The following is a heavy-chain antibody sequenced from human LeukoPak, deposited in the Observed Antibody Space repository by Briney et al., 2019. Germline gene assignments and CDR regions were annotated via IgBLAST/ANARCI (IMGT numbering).Heavy chain of an antibody. V-gene: IGHV2-5*01. CDR3: ARDYYDSSGQIRAFDI. CDR2: IYWNDDK. Sequence: SGPTLVKPTQTPTLTCTFSGFSLSTSGVGVGWIRQPPGKALEWLALIYWNDDKRYSPSLKSRLTITKDTSKNQVVLTMTNMDPVDTATYYCARDYYDSSGQIRAFDIWGQGTMVTVSS. D-gene: IGHD3-22*01. J-gene: IGHJ3*02. CDR1: GFSLSTSGVG.